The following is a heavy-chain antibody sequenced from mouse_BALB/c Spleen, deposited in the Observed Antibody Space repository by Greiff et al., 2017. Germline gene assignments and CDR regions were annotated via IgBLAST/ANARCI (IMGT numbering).Heavy chain of an antibody. V-gene: IGHV2-2*02. CDR1: GFSLTSYG. CDR3: AKTIYYYGRRYAMDY. D-gene: IGHD1-1*01. CDR2: IWSGGST. Sequence: QVQLKQSGPGLVQPSQSLSITCTVSGFSLTSYGVHWVRQSPGKGLEWLGVIWSGGSTDYNAAFISRLSISKDNSKSQVFFKMNSLQANDTAIYYCAKTIYYYGRRYAMDYWGQGTSVTVSS. J-gene: IGHJ4*01.